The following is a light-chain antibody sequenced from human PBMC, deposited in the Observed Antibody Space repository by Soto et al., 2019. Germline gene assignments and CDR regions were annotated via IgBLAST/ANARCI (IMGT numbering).Light chain of an antibody. V-gene: IGLV2-14*01. CDR3: SSYTSDSGPYV. Sequence: QSALTQPASVSGSPGQSIAISCTGTSSDVGAYNYVSWYQQHPGKVPKLVIYDVTNRPSGVSDRFSGSKSGNTASLTISGLQAEDEADYYCSSYTSDSGPYVFGNGTKDTVL. J-gene: IGLJ1*01. CDR1: SSDVGAYNY. CDR2: DVT.